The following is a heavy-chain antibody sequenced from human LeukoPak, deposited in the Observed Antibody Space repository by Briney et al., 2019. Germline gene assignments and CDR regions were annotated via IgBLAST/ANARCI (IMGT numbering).Heavy chain of an antibody. Sequence: SDTLPLTCTVSGCSISSYYLSWSRQPPGKGLEWIGYIYYSGSTNYNPSIKSRVTISVDPSKNQFSLKLSSVTAADTAVYYCARRYGSGGSCYFDYWGQGTLVTVSS. CDR2: IYYSGST. CDR1: GCSISSYY. CDR3: ARRYGSGGSCYFDY. D-gene: IGHD2-15*01. J-gene: IGHJ4*02. V-gene: IGHV4-59*07.